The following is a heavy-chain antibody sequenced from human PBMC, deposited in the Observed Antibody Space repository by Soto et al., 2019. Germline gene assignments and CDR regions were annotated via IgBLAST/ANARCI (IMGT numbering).Heavy chain of an antibody. V-gene: IGHV3-30*18. CDR1: GFTFSSYG. D-gene: IGHD6-13*01. Sequence: GGSLRLSCAASGFTFSSYGMHWVRQAPGKGLEWVAVISYDGSNKYYADSVKGRFTISRDNSKNTLYLQMNSLRAEDTAVYYCAKGPIAAAGSPPLNWFDPWGQGTLVTVSS. J-gene: IGHJ5*02. CDR3: AKGPIAAAGSPPLNWFDP. CDR2: ISYDGSNK.